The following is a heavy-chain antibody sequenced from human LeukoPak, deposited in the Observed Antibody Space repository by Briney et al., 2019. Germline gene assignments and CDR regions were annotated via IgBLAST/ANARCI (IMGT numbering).Heavy chain of an antibody. CDR1: GFTFDDYA. J-gene: IGHJ6*02. CDR3: ARVDYYDSSGYYSPYYYYGMDV. Sequence: PGRSLRLSCVASGFTFDDYAMHWVRQAPGKGLEWVSGISWNSGSTGYADSVKGRFTISRDNAKNSLYLQMNSLRAEDTAVYYCARVDYYDSSGYYSPYYYYGMDVWGQGTTVTVSS. D-gene: IGHD3-22*01. CDR2: ISWNSGST. V-gene: IGHV3-9*01.